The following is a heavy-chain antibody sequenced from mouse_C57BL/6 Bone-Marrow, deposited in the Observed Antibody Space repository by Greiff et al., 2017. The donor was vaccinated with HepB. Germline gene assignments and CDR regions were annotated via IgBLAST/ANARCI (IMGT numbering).Heavy chain of an antibody. CDR2: ISSGGSYT. CDR3: ASPLTYYAMDY. J-gene: IGHJ4*01. Sequence: EVKLVESGGDLVKPGGSLKLSCAASGFTSSSYGMSWVRQTPDKRLEWVATISSGGSYTYYPDSVKGRFTISRDNAKNTLYLQMSSLKSEDTAMYYCASPLTYYAMDYWGQGTSVTVSS. V-gene: IGHV5-6*01. CDR1: GFTSSSYG. D-gene: IGHD4-1*01.